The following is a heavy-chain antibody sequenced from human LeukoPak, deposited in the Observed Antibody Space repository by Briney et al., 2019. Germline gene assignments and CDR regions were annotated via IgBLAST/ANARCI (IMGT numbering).Heavy chain of an antibody. D-gene: IGHD5-18*01. Sequence: PSETLSLTCTVSGGSISSSSYYWGWIRQPPGKGLEWIGSIYYSGSTYYNPSLKSRVTISVDTPKNQFSLKLSSVTAADTAVYYCAREWYSYVDYWGQGTLVTVSS. V-gene: IGHV4-39*07. J-gene: IGHJ4*02. CDR3: AREWYSYVDY. CDR2: IYYSGST. CDR1: GGSISSSSYY.